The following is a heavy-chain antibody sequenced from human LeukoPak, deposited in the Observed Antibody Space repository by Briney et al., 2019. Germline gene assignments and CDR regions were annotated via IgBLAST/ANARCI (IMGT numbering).Heavy chain of an antibody. CDR1: GGTFLSYA. Sequence: SSVTDSCMASGGTFLSYAISWLRPAPGQGLEWMGGIIPICGTAYYAQKFQGRVTNTADESTHTAYMEPSSLRYDDTAGYFCLQGGYDSSGYTRFDYWGQGTLVTVSS. D-gene: IGHD3-22*01. CDR2: IIPICGTA. CDR3: LQGGYDSSGYTRFDY. V-gene: IGHV1-69*01. J-gene: IGHJ4*02.